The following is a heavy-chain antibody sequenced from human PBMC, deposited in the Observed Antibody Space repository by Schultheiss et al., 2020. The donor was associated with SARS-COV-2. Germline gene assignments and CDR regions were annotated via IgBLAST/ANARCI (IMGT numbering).Heavy chain of an antibody. CDR3: AGSGSVVSYFDY. Sequence: SQTLSLTCAVSGGSISSSSYYWGWIRQPPGMGLESIGSIYYSGSTYYNPSLKSRVTISVDTSKNQFSLKLSSVTAADTAVYYCAGSGSVVSYFDYWGQGTLVTVSS. D-gene: IGHD3-10*01. J-gene: IGHJ4*02. CDR1: GGSISSSSYY. CDR2: IYYSGST. V-gene: IGHV4-39*07.